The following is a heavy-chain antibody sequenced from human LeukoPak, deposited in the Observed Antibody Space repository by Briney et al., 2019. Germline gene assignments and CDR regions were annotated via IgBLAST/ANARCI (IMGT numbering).Heavy chain of an antibody. Sequence: ASVKVSCKAAGYTFTSYGISWVRQAPGQGLEWMGWMSAYSGNTDYAQKFQGAVTMTTDTSTSTAYMELRSLRSDDTAVYYCARDLRGWPYYFDYWGQGTLVTVSS. CDR2: MSAYSGNT. V-gene: IGHV1-18*01. CDR1: GYTFTSYG. D-gene: IGHD5-12*01. CDR3: ARDLRGWPYYFDY. J-gene: IGHJ4*02.